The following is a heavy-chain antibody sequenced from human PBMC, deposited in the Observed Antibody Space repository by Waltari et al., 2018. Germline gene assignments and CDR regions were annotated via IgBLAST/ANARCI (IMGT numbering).Heavy chain of an antibody. Sequence: QVQLVQSGAEVKKPGSSVKVSCKASGGTFSSYAISWVRQAPGQGLEWMGGIIPIFGTANYAQKFQGRVTITADESTSTAYMELSSLRSEDTAVYYCAISKGEVVVIAMSAFDIWGQGTMVTVSS. CDR3: AISKGEVVVIAMSAFDI. CDR1: GGTFSSYA. D-gene: IGHD2-21*01. CDR2: IIPIFGTA. J-gene: IGHJ3*02. V-gene: IGHV1-69*13.